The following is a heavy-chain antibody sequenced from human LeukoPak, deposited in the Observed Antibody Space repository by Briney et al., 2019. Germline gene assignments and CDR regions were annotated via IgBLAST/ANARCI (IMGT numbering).Heavy chain of an antibody. V-gene: IGHV3-23*01. J-gene: IGHJ4*02. CDR2: ISGSGGST. Sequence: SCKASGGTFSSYAMSWVRQAPGKGLEWVSAISGSGGSTYYADSVKGRFTISRDNSKNTLYLQMNSLRAEDTAVYYCANGGDSEYYFDYWGQGTLVTVSS. CDR3: ANGGDSEYYFDY. D-gene: IGHD2-21*02. CDR1: GGTFSSYA.